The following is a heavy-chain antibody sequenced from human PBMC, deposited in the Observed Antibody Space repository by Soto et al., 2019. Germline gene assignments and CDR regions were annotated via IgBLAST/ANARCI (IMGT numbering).Heavy chain of an antibody. Sequence: QLQLQESGPGLVRPSGTVSLTCAVSGVSISSDNWGSWVRQPPGKALEWIGEIHHSVSANYNPSLKSRVTMSVAPSKDLFSLTLNSVTAADTAFYYCARDQGSHPGDWGQGTLVSVSS. V-gene: IGHV4-4*02. D-gene: IGHD6-13*01. CDR3: ARDQGSHPGD. CDR1: GVSISSDNW. CDR2: IHHSVSA. J-gene: IGHJ4*02.